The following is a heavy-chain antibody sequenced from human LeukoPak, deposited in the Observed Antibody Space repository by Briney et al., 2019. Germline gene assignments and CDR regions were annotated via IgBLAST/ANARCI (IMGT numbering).Heavy chain of an antibody. D-gene: IGHD2-21*02. V-gene: IGHV3-7*04. CDR2: IKQDGSEK. CDR3: AWVAYCGGDCYSLYYFDY. CDR1: GFTFSDYY. J-gene: IGHJ4*02. Sequence: PGGSLRLSCAVSGFTFSDYYMSWIRQAPGKGLEWVANIKQDGSEKYYVDSVKGRFTISRDNAKNSLYLQMNSLRAEDTAVYYCAWVAYCGGDCYSLYYFDYWGQGTLVTVSS.